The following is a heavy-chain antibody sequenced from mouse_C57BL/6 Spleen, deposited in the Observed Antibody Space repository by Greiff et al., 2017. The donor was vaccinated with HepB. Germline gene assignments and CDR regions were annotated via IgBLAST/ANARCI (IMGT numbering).Heavy chain of an antibody. CDR2: IYPGSGST. CDR1: GYTFTSYW. D-gene: IGHD1-1*01. CDR3: ASNYYGSSLYYFDY. Sequence: QVQLQQPGAELVKPGASVKMSCKASGYTFTSYWITWVKQRPGQGLEWIGDIYPGSGSTNYNEKFKSKATLTVDTSSSTAYMQLSSLTSEDSAVYYCASNYYGSSLYYFDYWGQGTTLTVSS. V-gene: IGHV1-55*01. J-gene: IGHJ2*01.